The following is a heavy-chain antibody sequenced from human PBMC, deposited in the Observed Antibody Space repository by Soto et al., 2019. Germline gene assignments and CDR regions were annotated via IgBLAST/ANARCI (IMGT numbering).Heavy chain of an antibody. CDR3: VRDNNWSYDY. CDR1: GFIFSRHL. Sequence: PGGSRRLSCAASGFIFSRHLMHWVRQAPGKGLVWVSHIGPDGSNMRDADSVQGRFTISRDNARNTLYLQMNSLRDEDTAVYDCVRDNNWSYDYWGQGILVTVSS. V-gene: IGHV3-74*01. CDR2: IGPDGSNM. D-gene: IGHD1-1*01. J-gene: IGHJ4*02.